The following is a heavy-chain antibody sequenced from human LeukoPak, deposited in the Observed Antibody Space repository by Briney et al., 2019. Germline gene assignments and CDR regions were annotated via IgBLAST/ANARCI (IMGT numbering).Heavy chain of an antibody. CDR2: INPNSGAT. J-gene: IGHJ4*02. CDR1: GYTFTDYF. D-gene: IGHD6-13*01. Sequence: ASVKASCKASGYTFTDYFIHWIRQAPGQGLEWTGWINPNSGATSYAQKFQGRVTTTRDTSTSTVYMELSSLRSEDTAVYYCARDPSSSSWFDYWGQGTLVTVSS. V-gene: IGHV1-2*02. CDR3: ARDPSSSSWFDY.